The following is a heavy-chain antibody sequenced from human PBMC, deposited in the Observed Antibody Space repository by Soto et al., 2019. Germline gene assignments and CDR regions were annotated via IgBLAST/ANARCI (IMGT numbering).Heavy chain of an antibody. Sequence: ASVKVSCKASGYTFTSYYMHWVRQAPGQGLEWMGIINPSGGSTSYAQKFQGRVTITRDTSASTAYMELSSLRSEDTAVYYCARSLVVVTALNSGGRGILVNVS. V-gene: IGHV1-46*01. CDR1: GYTFTSYY. CDR2: INPSGGST. CDR3: ARSLVVVTALNS. J-gene: IGHJ5*01. D-gene: IGHD2-21*02.